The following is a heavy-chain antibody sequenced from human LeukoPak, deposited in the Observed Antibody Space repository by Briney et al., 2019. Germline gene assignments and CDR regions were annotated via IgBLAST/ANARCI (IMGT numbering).Heavy chain of an antibody. J-gene: IGHJ3*02. D-gene: IGHD6-19*01. Sequence: PSETLSLTCAVYGGSFSGYYWSWIRQPPGTGLEWIGEINHSGSTNYNPSLKSRVTTSVDTSNNQFSLKLSSVTAPDTAVYYCARGRGQWLIWKAFDIWGQGTMVTVSS. CDR3: ARGRGQWLIWKAFDI. CDR2: INHSGST. CDR1: GGSFSGYY. V-gene: IGHV4-34*01.